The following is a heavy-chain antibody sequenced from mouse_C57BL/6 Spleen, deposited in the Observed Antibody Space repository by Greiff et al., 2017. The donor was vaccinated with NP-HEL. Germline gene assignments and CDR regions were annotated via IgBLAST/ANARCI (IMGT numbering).Heavy chain of an antibody. CDR3: AREIIFITTVVAHWYFDV. Sequence: QVQLQQPGAELVKPGASVKMSCKASGYTFTSYWITWVKQRPGQGLEWIGDIYPGSGSTNYNEKFKSKATLTVDTSSSTAYMQLSSLTSEDSAVYYCAREIIFITTVVAHWYFDVWGTGTTVTVSS. D-gene: IGHD1-1*01. CDR1: GYTFTSYW. CDR2: IYPGSGST. J-gene: IGHJ1*03. V-gene: IGHV1-55*01.